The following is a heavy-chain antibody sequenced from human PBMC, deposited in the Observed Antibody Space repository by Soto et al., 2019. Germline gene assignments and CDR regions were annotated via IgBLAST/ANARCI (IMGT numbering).Heavy chain of an antibody. Sequence: EVQLVESGGGLVQPGGSLRLSCAASGFTFTSHSMSWVRQAPGKGLEWVSYISSSHTSIYYADSVKGRFTISRDDAKNSLYLQMNSLRAEDTAVYYCVSGYGSGMSDYWGQGTLVTVSS. V-gene: IGHV3-48*01. CDR1: GFTFTSHS. D-gene: IGHD3-10*01. J-gene: IGHJ4*02. CDR2: ISSSHTSI. CDR3: VSGYGSGMSDY.